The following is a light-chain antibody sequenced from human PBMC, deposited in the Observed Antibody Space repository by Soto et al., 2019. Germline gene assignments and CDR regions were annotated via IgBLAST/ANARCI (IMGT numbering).Light chain of an antibody. CDR1: QSISGRY. CDR3: QQYGSSPLT. J-gene: IGKJ4*01. Sequence: ETVLTQSPGTLSLSPGERASISCRASQSISGRYLAWYQQKPGQATRLLIYDASSRATGIPDRCSGSGSGTDFILTISRLEPEDFAVYYCQQYGSSPLTFGGGTKVEIK. CDR2: DAS. V-gene: IGKV3-20*01.